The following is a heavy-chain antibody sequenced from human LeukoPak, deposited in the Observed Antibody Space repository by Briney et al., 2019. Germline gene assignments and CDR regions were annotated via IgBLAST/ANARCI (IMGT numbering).Heavy chain of an antibody. CDR2: ISGSGGST. CDR3: AKRFYSSGWYEWAYYFDY. J-gene: IGHJ4*02. CDR1: GFTFSSYW. Sequence: TGGSLRLSCAASGFTFSSYWMSWVRQAPGKGLEWVSAISGSGGSTYYADSVKGRFTISRDNSKNTLYLQMNSLRAEDTAVYYCAKRFYSSGWYEWAYYFDYWGQGTLVTVSS. D-gene: IGHD6-19*01. V-gene: IGHV3-23*01.